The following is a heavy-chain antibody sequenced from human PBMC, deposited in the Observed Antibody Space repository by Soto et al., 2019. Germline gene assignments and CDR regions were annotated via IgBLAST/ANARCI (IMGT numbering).Heavy chain of an antibody. D-gene: IGHD1-26*01. CDR3: ARVNSAWALHY. CDR1: GFSVYSVY. Sequence: PGGSLRLSCVGSGFSVYSVYMSWVRQAPGKGLEWVSVIYADGNTYYADSVKGRFTISRDNSKNTLYLQMNTLRADDTAVYYCARVNSAWALHYWGQGTLVTVSS. V-gene: IGHV3-53*01. J-gene: IGHJ4*02. CDR2: IYADGNT.